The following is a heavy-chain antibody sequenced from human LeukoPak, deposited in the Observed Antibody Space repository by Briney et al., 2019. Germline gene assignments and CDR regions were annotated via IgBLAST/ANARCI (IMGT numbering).Heavy chain of an antibody. D-gene: IGHD3-10*01. J-gene: IGHJ5*02. CDR3: ARERDFYGSGSFPGWFDP. CDR1: GGSISSGGYS. Sequence: PSQTLSLTCAVSGGSISSGGYSWSWIRQPPGTGLEWIGYIYHSGSTYYNPSLKSRVTISVDRSKNQFSLKLSSVTAADTAVYYCARERDFYGSGSFPGWFDPWGQGTLVTVSS. CDR2: IYHSGST. V-gene: IGHV4-30-2*01.